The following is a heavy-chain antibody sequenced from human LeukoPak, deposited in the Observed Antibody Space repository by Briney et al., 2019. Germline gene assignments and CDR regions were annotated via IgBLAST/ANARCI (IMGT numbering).Heavy chain of an antibody. Sequence: GRSLRLSCAASGFTFSSYAMHWVRQAPGKGLEWVAVISYDGSNKYYADSVKGRFTISRDNSKNTLYLQMNSLRAEDTAVYYCARDGGVGATTYYFDYWGQGTLVTVSS. CDR2: ISYDGSNK. CDR3: ARDGGVGATTYYFDY. J-gene: IGHJ4*02. D-gene: IGHD1-26*01. CDR1: GFTFSSYA. V-gene: IGHV3-30-3*01.